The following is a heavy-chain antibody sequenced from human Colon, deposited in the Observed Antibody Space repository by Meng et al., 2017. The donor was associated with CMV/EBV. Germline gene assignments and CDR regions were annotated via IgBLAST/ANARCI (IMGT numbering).Heavy chain of an antibody. CDR2: ISPTTGNI. Sequence: AASVFILPTYQIFWVRQSPGKGLEWVSSISPTTGNIYYADSVKGRFTISRDTSENTLYLQMNSLRAADTAIYYCARPAYIDRGGFDYWGQGTLVTVSS. J-gene: IGHJ4*02. V-gene: IGHV3-23*01. CDR3: ARPAYIDRGGFDY. D-gene: IGHD3-16*01. CDR1: VFILPTYQ.